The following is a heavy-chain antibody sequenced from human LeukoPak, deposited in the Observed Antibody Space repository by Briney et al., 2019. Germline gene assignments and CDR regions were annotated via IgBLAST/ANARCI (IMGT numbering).Heavy chain of an antibody. J-gene: IGHJ4*02. Sequence: ASVKVSCKTSGYTFSRYDFNWVRQAPGQRLEWMGWMNPNTGNTGYAPKFQDRVIMTRNTSINTAYMELSSLRSDDTAVYYCALGLWLTDNWGQGTLVTVSS. D-gene: IGHD5-18*01. CDR3: ALGLWLTDN. CDR1: GYTFSRYD. V-gene: IGHV1-8*01. CDR2: MNPNTGNT.